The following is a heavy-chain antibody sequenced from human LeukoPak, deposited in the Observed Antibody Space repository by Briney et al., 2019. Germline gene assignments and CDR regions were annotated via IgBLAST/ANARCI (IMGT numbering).Heavy chain of an antibody. J-gene: IGHJ4*02. Sequence: GGFLRLSCAASGFTFSSYAMSWVRQAPGKGLEWVSAISGSGGGTYYADSVKGRFTISRDNSKNTLYLQMNSLRAEDTAVYYCAKVSVRGFDYWGQGTLATVSS. V-gene: IGHV3-23*01. CDR3: AKVSVRGFDY. CDR2: ISGSGGGT. CDR1: GFTFSSYA. D-gene: IGHD3-10*01.